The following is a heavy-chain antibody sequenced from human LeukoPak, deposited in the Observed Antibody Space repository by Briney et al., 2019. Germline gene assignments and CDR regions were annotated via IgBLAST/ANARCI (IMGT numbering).Heavy chain of an antibody. CDR3: ARHDYHSNSDAFDV. CDR2: ISSGSRII. Sequence: GGSLRLSCAASGFTFSSYSMNWVRQAPGKGLEWVSFISSGSRIIHYADSAKGRFTISRDNVKNSLYLQMNSLRDEDTAVYYCARHDYHSNSDAFDVWGQGTMVTVSS. J-gene: IGHJ3*01. V-gene: IGHV3-48*02. D-gene: IGHD4-23*01. CDR1: GFTFSSYS.